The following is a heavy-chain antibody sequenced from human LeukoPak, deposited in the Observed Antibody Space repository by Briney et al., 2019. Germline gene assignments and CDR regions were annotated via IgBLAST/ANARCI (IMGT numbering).Heavy chain of an antibody. D-gene: IGHD2-2*01. CDR1: GFTFSDYY. CDR2: IFSSGSTI. J-gene: IGHJ3*02. CDR3: AREVVPAALPSPDAFDI. Sequence: GGSLRLSCAASGFTFSDYYMSWIRQAPGKGRGWVSYIFSSGSTIYYADSVKGRFTISRDNAKNSLYLQMNSLRAEATAVYYCAREVVPAALPSPDAFDIWGQGTMVTVSS. V-gene: IGHV3-11*01.